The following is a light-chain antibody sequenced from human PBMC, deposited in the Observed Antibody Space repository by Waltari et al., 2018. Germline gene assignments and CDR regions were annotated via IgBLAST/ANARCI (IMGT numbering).Light chain of an antibody. V-gene: IGLV2-14*01. CDR3: SSYTSSSTWE. Sequence: QSALTQPATVSGSPGQSITISCTGPSSDVRGYNYVSWYQQHPGKAPKLMIYDVSKRPSGVSNRFSGSKSGNTASLTISGLQAEDEADYYCSSYTSSSTWEFGGGTKLTVL. CDR2: DVS. J-gene: IGLJ3*02. CDR1: SSDVRGYNY.